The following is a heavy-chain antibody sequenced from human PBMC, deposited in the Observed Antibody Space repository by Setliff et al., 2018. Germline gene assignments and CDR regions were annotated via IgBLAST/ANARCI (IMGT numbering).Heavy chain of an antibody. D-gene: IGHD3-3*01. CDR3: ARRETYYNFWSGYYAY. Sequence: PSETLSLTCTVSGGSISSYYWSWSRQPPGKGLEWIGYIYYSGSTNYNPSLQSRVTISVDKSKNQFSLKLSSVTAADTAVYYCARRETYYNFWSGYYAYWGQGTLVTVSS. CDR1: GGSISSYY. CDR2: IYYSGST. V-gene: IGHV4-59*12. J-gene: IGHJ4*02.